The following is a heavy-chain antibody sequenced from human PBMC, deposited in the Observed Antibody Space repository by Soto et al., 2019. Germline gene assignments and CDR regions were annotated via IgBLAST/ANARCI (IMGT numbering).Heavy chain of an antibody. CDR3: ARNYCSGGSCYSGKLSLVDY. CDR2: IYYSGST. V-gene: IGHV4-31*03. Sequence: SETLSLTCTVSGGSISSGGYYWSWIRQHPGKGLEWIGCIYYSGSTYYNPSLKSRVTITVDTSKNQFSLKLGSVTAADTAVYYCARNYCSGGSCYSGKLSLVDYWGQGTLVTVSS. J-gene: IGHJ4*02. CDR1: GGSISSGGYY. D-gene: IGHD2-15*01.